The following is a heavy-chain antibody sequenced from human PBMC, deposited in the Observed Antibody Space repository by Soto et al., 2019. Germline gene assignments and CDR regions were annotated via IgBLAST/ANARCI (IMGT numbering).Heavy chain of an antibody. CDR3: ARYKIAVAGTSDY. D-gene: IGHD6-19*01. CDR2: ISGSGGST. CDR1: GFTFSSYA. Sequence: GGSLRLSCAASGFTFSSYAMSWVRQAPGKGLEWVSAISGSGGSTYYADSVRGRFTISRDNSKNTLYLQMNSLRAEDTAVYYCARYKIAVAGTSDYWGQGTLVTAPQ. J-gene: IGHJ4*02. V-gene: IGHV3-23*01.